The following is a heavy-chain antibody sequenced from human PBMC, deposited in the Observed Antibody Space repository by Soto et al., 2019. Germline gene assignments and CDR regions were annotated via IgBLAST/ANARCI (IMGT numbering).Heavy chain of an antibody. J-gene: IGHJ6*02. V-gene: IGHV4-59*01. D-gene: IGHD2-21*02. CDR3: ARDLWGYCGTDCYPLDV. Sequence: QVQLQESGPGLVKPSETLSLTCTVSGGTISRYYWSWIRQPPGKGLEWIGYMYNTGSTVYNPSFKSRVTISVDTSKNQFSLNLKSVTAADTAVYYCARDLWGYCGTDCYPLDVWGQGTTVTVSS. CDR2: MYNTGST. CDR1: GGTISRYY.